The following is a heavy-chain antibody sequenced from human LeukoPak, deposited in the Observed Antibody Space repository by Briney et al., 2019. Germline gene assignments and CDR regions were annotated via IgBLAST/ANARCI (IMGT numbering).Heavy chain of an antibody. CDR1: GFTFSSYA. D-gene: IGHD3-16*02. V-gene: IGHV3-23*01. CDR3: AKAYVVLGPTKTFGGVIAPFDY. J-gene: IGHJ4*02. Sequence: GGSLRLSCPASGFTFSSYAMSWVRQAPGKGLEWVSAISGSGGSTYYADSVKGRFTISRDNSKNTLYLQMNSLRAEDTAVYYCAKAYVVLGPTKTFGGVIAPFDYWGQGTLVTVSS. CDR2: ISGSGGST.